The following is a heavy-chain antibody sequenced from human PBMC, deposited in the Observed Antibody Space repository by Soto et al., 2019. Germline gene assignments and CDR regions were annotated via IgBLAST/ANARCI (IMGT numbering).Heavy chain of an antibody. CDR1: GFTFSNCA. V-gene: IGHV3-23*01. D-gene: IGHD6-19*01. CDR2: ISGSGGST. J-gene: IGHJ4*02. CDR3: AKSSSSDWYDFEY. Sequence: PGGSLRLSCAASGFTFSNCAMRWVRQVPGKGLEWVSGISGSGGSTYHAESVKGRLTISRDNSKNTLYLQMNRLRAEDTAAYYCAKSSSSDWYDFEYWGQGALVTVSS.